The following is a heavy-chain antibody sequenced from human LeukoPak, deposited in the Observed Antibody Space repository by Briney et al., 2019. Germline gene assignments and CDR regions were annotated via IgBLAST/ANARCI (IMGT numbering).Heavy chain of an antibody. CDR2: INHSGST. Sequence: SETLSLTCAVYGGSFSGYYWSWIRQPPRKGLEWIGEINHSGSTNYNPSLKSRVTISVDTSKTQFSLKLSSVTAADTAVYYCARVMVRGVIRDWGQGTLVTVSS. CDR1: GGSFSGYY. D-gene: IGHD3-10*01. J-gene: IGHJ4*02. CDR3: ARVMVRGVIRD. V-gene: IGHV4-34*01.